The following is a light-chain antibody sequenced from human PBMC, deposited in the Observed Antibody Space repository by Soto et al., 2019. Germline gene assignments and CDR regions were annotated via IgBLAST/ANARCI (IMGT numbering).Light chain of an antibody. V-gene: IGKV4-1*01. Sequence: DIVMTQSPDSLAVSLGERATINCKSSQSVLYSPNNNNYLAWYQQKPGQPPKLLVYWASTRESGVPDRFSGRGSETDFTLTINSLQAEDVAVYYCQQYINAPQTFGQGTKVEIQ. CDR3: QQYINAPQT. CDR2: WAS. CDR1: QSVLYSPNNNNY. J-gene: IGKJ1*01.